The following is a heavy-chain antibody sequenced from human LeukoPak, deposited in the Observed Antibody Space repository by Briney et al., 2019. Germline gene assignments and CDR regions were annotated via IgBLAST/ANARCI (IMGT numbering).Heavy chain of an antibody. CDR1: GFTFSSYA. CDR2: ISGSGGST. V-gene: IGHV3-23*01. D-gene: IGHD3-10*01. CDR3: AKKGGPYGSGSYYVDY. Sequence: GGSLRLSCAASGFTFSSYAMSWVRQAPGKGLEWVSAISGSGGSTYYADSVKGRFTISRDNSKNTLYLQMNSLRAEDTAVYYCAKKGGPYGSGSYYVDYWGQGTLVTVSS. J-gene: IGHJ4*02.